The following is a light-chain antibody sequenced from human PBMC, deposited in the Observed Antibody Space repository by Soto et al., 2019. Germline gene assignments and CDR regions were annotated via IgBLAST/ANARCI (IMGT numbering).Light chain of an antibody. Sequence: DIQMTQSPSTLSASVGDRVTISCRASQTISNWLAWSQQKPGKAPNLLIYGVSNLASGVPSRFSGTGSGTEFTLTISSLRPDDFAPYYCQQYCCYSWTVGHGTKVEIK. CDR2: GVS. CDR3: QQYCCYSWT. J-gene: IGKJ1*01. V-gene: IGKV1-5*03. CDR1: QTISNW.